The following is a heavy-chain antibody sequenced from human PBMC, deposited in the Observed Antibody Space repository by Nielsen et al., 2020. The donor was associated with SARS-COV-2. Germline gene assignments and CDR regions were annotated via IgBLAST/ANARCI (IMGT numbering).Heavy chain of an antibody. CDR2: ISYDGSNK. J-gene: IGHJ3*02. Sequence: GGSLRLSCAASGFTFSSYGMHWVRQAPGKGLEWVAVISYDGSNKYYADSVKGRFTISRDNSKNTLYLQMNSLRAEDTAVYYCAKDRWELGSAFDIWGQGTMVTVSS. D-gene: IGHD1-26*01. CDR1: GFTFSSYG. CDR3: AKDRWELGSAFDI. V-gene: IGHV3-30*18.